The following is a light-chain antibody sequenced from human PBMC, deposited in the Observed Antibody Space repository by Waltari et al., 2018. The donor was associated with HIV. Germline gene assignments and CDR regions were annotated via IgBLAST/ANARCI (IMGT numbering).Light chain of an antibody. V-gene: IGLV3-19*01. CDR2: SKN. CDR3: NARDSSGNHLWV. Sequence: SSALTQDSAVSVALGQTVRMTCQGDSLRSYNASWCQQKPGQAPVIVIYSKNNPTSGIPAGVSGSSSGNTASLTITGAQAEDEADYYCNARDSSGNHLWVFGGGTKLTVL. J-gene: IGLJ3*02. CDR1: SLRSYN.